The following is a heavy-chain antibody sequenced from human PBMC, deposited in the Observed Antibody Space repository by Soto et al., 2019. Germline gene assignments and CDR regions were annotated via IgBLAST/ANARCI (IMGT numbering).Heavy chain of an antibody. CDR3: ARHQKRFSDIGTGYIGRTYYYYDRDV. V-gene: IGHV1-2*02. CDR1: GYTFTGYY. CDR2: INPNSGGT. D-gene: IGHD3-9*01. J-gene: IGHJ6*02. Sequence: ASVKVSSKASGYTFTGYYMHWVRQAPGQGLEWMGWINPNSGGTTYAQKCQGRVTMTRDTSISTAYMELSRLRSDDTPVYYCARHQKRFSDIGTGYIGRTYYYYDRDVQHQETT.